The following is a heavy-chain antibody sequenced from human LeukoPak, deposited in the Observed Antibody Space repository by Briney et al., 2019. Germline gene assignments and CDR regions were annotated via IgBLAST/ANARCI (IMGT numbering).Heavy chain of an antibody. Sequence: GASLRLSCAASGFTFSSYAMSWVRQAPGKGLEWVSAISGSGGSTYYADSVKGRFTISRDNSKNTLYLQMNSLKAEDTAVYYCAKHCGSYLYYFDYWGQGTLVTVSS. J-gene: IGHJ4*02. CDR3: AKHCGSYLYYFDY. CDR1: GFTFSSYA. D-gene: IGHD1-26*01. V-gene: IGHV3-23*01. CDR2: ISGSGGST.